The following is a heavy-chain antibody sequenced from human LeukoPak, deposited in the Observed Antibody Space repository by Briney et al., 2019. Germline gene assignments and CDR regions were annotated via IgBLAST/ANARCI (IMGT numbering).Heavy chain of an antibody. D-gene: IGHD6-19*01. CDR3: AKGRGWYRSFDY. Sequence: GSLRLSCAASGFTFSSYAMSWVRQAPGKGLEWVSAISGSGGSTYYADSVKGRFTISRDNSKNTVYLQMNSLRAEDTAVYYCAKGRGWYRSFDYWGQGTLVTVSS. CDR2: ISGSGGST. CDR1: GFTFSSYA. V-gene: IGHV3-23*01. J-gene: IGHJ4*02.